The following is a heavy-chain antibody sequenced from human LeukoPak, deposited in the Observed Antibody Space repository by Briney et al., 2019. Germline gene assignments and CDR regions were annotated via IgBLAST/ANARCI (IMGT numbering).Heavy chain of an antibody. J-gene: IGHJ3*02. Sequence: GASVKVSCKASGYIFSSYYMYWVRQAPGQGLEWMGIINPSGGSIRYAQKFQGRVTMTRDTSTSTVYMELSSLRSEDTAVYYCARGRNYYESSGYYYEGDAFDIWGQGTMVTVS. D-gene: IGHD3-22*01. CDR3: ARGRNYYESSGYYYEGDAFDI. CDR1: GYIFSSYY. CDR2: INPSGGSI. V-gene: IGHV1-46*01.